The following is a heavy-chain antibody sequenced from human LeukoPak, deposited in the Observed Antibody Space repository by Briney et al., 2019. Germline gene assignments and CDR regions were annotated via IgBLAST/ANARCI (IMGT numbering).Heavy chain of an antibody. CDR3: ARARGIAVGFYYFDD. D-gene: IGHD6-19*01. CDR2: IIPIFGTA. CDR1: GGTFSRYA. V-gene: IGHV1-69*05. J-gene: IGHJ4*02. Sequence: ASVKVSCKASGGTFSRYAISWVRQAPGQRLEWMGGIIPIFGTANYAQKFQGRVTITTDESTGTAYMELSSLRSEDTAVYYCARARGIAVGFYYFDDWGQGTLVTVSS.